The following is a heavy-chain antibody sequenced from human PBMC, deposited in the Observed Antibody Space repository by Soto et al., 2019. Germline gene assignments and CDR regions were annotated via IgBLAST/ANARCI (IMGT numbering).Heavy chain of an antibody. CDR1: GFTVSSKY. Sequence: EVQLVESGGGLVQPGGSLRLSCAASGFTVSSKYMSWVRQAPGKGLEWVSLIQSGGSTYYAGSVQGRFTISRDHSENKLFLEMHCLRVEETDVYYWMRDDVHCSGGRCYGVPMDVWGKGTTVTVAA. J-gene: IGHJ6*04. D-gene: IGHD2-15*01. CDR2: IQSGGST. V-gene: IGHV3-66*01. CDR3: MRDDVHCSGGRCYGVPMDV.